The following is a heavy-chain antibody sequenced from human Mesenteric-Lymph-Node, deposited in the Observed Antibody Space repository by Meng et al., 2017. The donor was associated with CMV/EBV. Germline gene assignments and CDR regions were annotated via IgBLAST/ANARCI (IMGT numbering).Heavy chain of an antibody. Sequence: ISCKASGYSFSTYWVAWVRLPPGKGLEWMGITYPGSSDTRYSPSFQGQVTISADKSINTVYLQWTTLKASDTAIYYCARCNSSSSNDYWGQGTLVTVSS. V-gene: IGHV5-51*01. CDR1: GYSFSTYW. CDR3: ARCNSSSSNDY. D-gene: IGHD2/OR15-2a*01. J-gene: IGHJ4*02. CDR2: TYPGSSDT.